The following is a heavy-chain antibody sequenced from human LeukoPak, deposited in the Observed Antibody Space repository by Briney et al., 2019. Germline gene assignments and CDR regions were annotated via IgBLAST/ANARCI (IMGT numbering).Heavy chain of an antibody. CDR1: GFTFSNAW. V-gene: IGHV3-15*01. Sequence: GGSLRLSCAASGFTFSNAWMSWVRQAPGKGLEWVGRIKSKTDGGTTDYAAPVKGRFTISRDDSKNTLYLQMNSLKTEDTAVYYCTTEDPLRRRIYDSSAYWGQGTLVTVSS. CDR3: TTEDPLRRRIYDSSAY. CDR2: IKSKTDGGTT. D-gene: IGHD3-22*01. J-gene: IGHJ4*02.